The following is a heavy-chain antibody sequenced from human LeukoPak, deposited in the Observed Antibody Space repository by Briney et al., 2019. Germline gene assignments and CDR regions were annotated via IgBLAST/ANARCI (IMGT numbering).Heavy chain of an antibody. Sequence: PSETLSLTCTVSGDSISSDYWSWIRQPPGKGLEWIGYIYDSGSTHYNPSLKSRVTISVDTSKNQFSLKLGSVTAADTAVYYCARQTHSGSFAYYFDYWGQGTLVTVSS. CDR3: ARQTHSGSFAYYFDY. V-gene: IGHV4-59*08. D-gene: IGHD3-10*01. CDR2: IYDSGST. J-gene: IGHJ4*02. CDR1: GDSISSDY.